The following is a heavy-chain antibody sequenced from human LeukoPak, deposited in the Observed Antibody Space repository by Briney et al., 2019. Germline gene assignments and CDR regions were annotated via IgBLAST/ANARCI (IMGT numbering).Heavy chain of an antibody. CDR2: IASDGSST. CDR3: ARGRPHGNDY. Sequence: GGSLRLSCAASGFTFSSYWMNWVRQAPGKGLVWVSRIASDGSSTAYADSVKGRFSISRDNAKNTLYLQMNSLRVEDTAVYYCARGRPHGNDYWGQGTLVTVSS. J-gene: IGHJ4*02. D-gene: IGHD4-23*01. CDR1: GFTFSSYW. V-gene: IGHV3-74*01.